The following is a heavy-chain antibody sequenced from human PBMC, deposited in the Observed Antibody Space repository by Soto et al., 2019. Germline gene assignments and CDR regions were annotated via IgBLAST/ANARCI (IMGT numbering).Heavy chain of an antibody. V-gene: IGHV1-69*13. Sequence: SVKVSCKASGGTFSSYAISWVRQAPGQGLEWMGGIIPIFGTANYAQKFQGRVTITADESTSTAYMELSSLRSEDTAVYYCARVGKYCSSTSCYSYYYMDVWGKGTTVTVSS. CDR3: ARVGKYCSSTSCYSYYYMDV. D-gene: IGHD2-2*01. J-gene: IGHJ6*03. CDR2: IIPIFGTA. CDR1: GGTFSSYA.